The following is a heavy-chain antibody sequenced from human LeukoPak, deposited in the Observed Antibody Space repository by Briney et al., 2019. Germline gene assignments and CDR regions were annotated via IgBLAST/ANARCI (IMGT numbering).Heavy chain of an antibody. V-gene: IGHV3-30*02. J-gene: IGHJ4*02. D-gene: IGHD6-6*01. Sequence: PGGSLRLSCAASGFTFSSYGMHWVRQAPGKGLEWVAFIRYDGSNKYYAGSVKGRFTISRDNSKNTLYLQMNSLRAEDTAVYYCAKTGIRNWGYSSSSFDYWGQGTLVTVSS. CDR1: GFTFSSYG. CDR3: AKTGIRNWGYSSSSFDY. CDR2: IRYDGSNK.